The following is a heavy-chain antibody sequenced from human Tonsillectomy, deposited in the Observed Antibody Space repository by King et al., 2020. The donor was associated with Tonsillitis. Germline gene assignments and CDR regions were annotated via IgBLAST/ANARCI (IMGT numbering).Heavy chain of an antibody. D-gene: IGHD3-16*01. CDR2: VTGSGGRT. CDR3: AHVHRETSYHDPPGAFDI. V-gene: IGHV3-23*04. J-gene: IGHJ3*02. Sequence: VQLVESGGALVQPGASLRLSCAASGFSFVNFYMHWVRQAPGEGLEWVSAVTGSGGRTYGADSVKGRFSIFRDNSKNMLYLQMNSLRAEDTAVYYCAHVHRETSYHDPPGAFDIWGRGTLVTVSS. CDR1: GFSFVNFY.